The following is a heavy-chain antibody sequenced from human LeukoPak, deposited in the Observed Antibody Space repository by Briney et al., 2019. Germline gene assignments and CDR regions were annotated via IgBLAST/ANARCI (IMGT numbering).Heavy chain of an antibody. CDR3: ARGRRRGRELHHLGKIHYAFDI. CDR1: GYSISSGYY. CDR2: IYLSGST. V-gene: IGHV4-38-2*02. J-gene: IGHJ3*02. D-gene: IGHD3-10*01. Sequence: SETLSLTCNVSGYSISSGYYWGWIRQPPGKGLEWIGIIYLSGSTYYNPSLKSRFTISGDTSKNQFSLKLSSVTAADTAVYYCARGRRRGRELHHLGKIHYAFDIWGQGTMVTVSS.